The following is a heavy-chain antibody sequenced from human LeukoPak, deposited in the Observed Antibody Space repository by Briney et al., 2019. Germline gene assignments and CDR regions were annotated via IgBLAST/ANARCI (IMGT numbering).Heavy chain of an antibody. CDR3: ASGIAAAPYYFDY. CDR1: GGSISSSSYY. Sequence: SETLSLTCTVSGGSISSSSYYWGWIRQPPGKGLEWIGSIYYSGSTYYNPSPKSRVTISVDTSKNQFSLKLSSVTAADTAVYYCASGIAAAPYYFDYWGQGTLVTVSS. J-gene: IGHJ4*02. D-gene: IGHD6-13*01. V-gene: IGHV4-39*07. CDR2: IYYSGST.